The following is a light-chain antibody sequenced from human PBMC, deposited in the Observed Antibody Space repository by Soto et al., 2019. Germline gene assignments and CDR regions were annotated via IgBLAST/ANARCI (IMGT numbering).Light chain of an antibody. Sequence: EIVMTQSPATLSVSPRERATLSCRASQSVSSNLAWYQQKPGQAPRLLIYGASTRATGIPARFSGSGSGTEFTLTISSLQSEDFAVYYCQQYNNWPPGTFGPGTKVYIK. CDR2: GAS. CDR3: QQYNNWPPGT. V-gene: IGKV3-15*01. CDR1: QSVSSN. J-gene: IGKJ3*01.